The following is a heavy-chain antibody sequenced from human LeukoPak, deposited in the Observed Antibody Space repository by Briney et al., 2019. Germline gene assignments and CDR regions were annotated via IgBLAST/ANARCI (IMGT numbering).Heavy chain of an antibody. V-gene: IGHV1-18*01. D-gene: IGHD1-26*01. CDR3: AREVGATTGMDY. Sequence: ASVKVSCKASGYTFTSYGISWVRQAPGQGLEWMGWISAYNGNTNYTQKIQGRVTMTQDTYTSTAYMELRSLRSDDPAVYYCAREVGATTGMDYRGQGTLVTVSS. CDR1: GYTFTSYG. J-gene: IGHJ4*02. CDR2: ISAYNGNT.